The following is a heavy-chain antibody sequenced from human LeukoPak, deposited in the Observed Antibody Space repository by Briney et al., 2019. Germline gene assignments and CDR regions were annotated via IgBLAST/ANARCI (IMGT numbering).Heavy chain of an antibody. CDR2: IFPPDSVS. CDR3: ARLGFGWMRGDY. CDR1: GYRFTDYW. J-gene: IGHJ4*02. D-gene: IGHD6-19*01. V-gene: IGHV5-51*01. Sequence: GESLKISCEISGYRFTDYWIAWARQMPGKGLEWVGIIFPPDSVSRYSPSLQSRVTISVDKSISTVYLQWNSLKASDTAIYYCARLGFGWMRGDYWGQGTLVTVSS.